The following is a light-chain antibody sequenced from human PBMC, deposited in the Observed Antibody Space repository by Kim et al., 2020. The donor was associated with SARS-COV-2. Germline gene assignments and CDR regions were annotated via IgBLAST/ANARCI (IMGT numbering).Light chain of an antibody. J-gene: IGKJ2*01. CDR2: AAS. CDR3: QTYDSAPYT. CDR1: QGVSNY. Sequence: ASVGDRVTITCRTSQGVSNYLAWYQHKPGKVPKLLIYAASSLQSGVPSRFSGSGSGTDFTLIISSLQPEDVATYYCQTYDSAPYTFGQGTKLEI. V-gene: IGKV1-27*01.